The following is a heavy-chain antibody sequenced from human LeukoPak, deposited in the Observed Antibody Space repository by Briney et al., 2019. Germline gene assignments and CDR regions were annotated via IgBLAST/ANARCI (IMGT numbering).Heavy chain of an antibody. J-gene: IGHJ4*02. CDR1: GFTFSSYW. CDR2: IKEDGSQK. CDR3: ARGLTRSDY. Sequence: GGSLGLSGAASGFTFSSYWMSWVRQSPGKGLEWVANIKEDGSQKYYVDSVKGRFTISRDNAKNSLYLQMNSLRGEDTAVYYCARGLTRSDYWGQGTLVTVSS. V-gene: IGHV3-7*04.